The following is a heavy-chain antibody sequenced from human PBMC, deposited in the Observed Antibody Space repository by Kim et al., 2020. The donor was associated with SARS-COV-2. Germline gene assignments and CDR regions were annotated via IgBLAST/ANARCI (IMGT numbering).Heavy chain of an antibody. D-gene: IGHD2-21*02. CDR3: AACRGEPVTACYFDY. Sequence: GGSLRLSCAASGFTFSSYAMSWVRQAPGKGLEWVSAISGSGGSTYYADSVKGRFTISRDNSKNTLYLQMNSLRAEDTAVYYCAACRGEPVTACYFDYWGQGTLVTVSS. V-gene: IGHV3-23*01. CDR2: ISGSGGST. J-gene: IGHJ4*02. CDR1: GFTFSSYA.